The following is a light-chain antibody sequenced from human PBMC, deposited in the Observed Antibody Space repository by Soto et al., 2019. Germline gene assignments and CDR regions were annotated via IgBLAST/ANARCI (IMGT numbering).Light chain of an antibody. CDR1: QGISSW. J-gene: IGKJ3*01. V-gene: IGKV1D-12*01. CDR2: AAS. CDR3: QQAYRFPFT. Sequence: DIQMTQSPSSVSASVGDRVTITCRASQGISSWLAWYQQKPGKAPELLIFAASSLRPGVPSRFSGSGAGTDFTLTISSLQPEDFAAYYCQQAYRFPFTFGPGTKVDIK.